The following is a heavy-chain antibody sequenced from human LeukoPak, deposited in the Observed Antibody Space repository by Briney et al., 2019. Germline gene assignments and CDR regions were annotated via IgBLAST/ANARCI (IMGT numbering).Heavy chain of an antibody. CDR1: GFTFRNYW. D-gene: IGHD1-26*01. Sequence: GGSLRLSCAASGFTFRNYWMSWVRQVPGTGLEWVANIKQDGSDRNYVTSVRGRFTISRDNAESSLYLQMNSLRAEDTAVYYCARAPRLGIVGVPHYFDYWGQGTLVTVSS. V-gene: IGHV3-7*03. CDR2: IKQDGSDR. CDR3: ARAPRLGIVGVPHYFDY. J-gene: IGHJ4*02.